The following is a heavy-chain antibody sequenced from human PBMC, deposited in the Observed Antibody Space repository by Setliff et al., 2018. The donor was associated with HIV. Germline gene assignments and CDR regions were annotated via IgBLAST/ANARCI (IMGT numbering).Heavy chain of an antibody. CDR2: IYYNGDS. CDR1: GGSISSGAYY. CDR3: ARAHYYGSGFMDV. V-gene: IGHV4-30-4*08. J-gene: IGHJ6*04. Sequence: TLSLTCTVSGGSISSGAYYWTWIRQHPGKGLEWIGYIYYNGDSRYNPSLKSRVTISVDTSKNQFSLNLSSVTAADTAVYYCARAHYYGSGFMDVWGRGTTVTVSS. D-gene: IGHD3-10*01.